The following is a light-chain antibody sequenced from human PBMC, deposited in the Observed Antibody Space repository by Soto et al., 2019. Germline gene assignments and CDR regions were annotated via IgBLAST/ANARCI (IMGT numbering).Light chain of an antibody. Sequence: QSVLTQPASGSGSPGQSITISCTGTSSDVGGYNYVSWYQQHPGKAPKLMIYDVSNRPSGVSNRFSGSKSGNTASLTISGLQAEDEADYYCSSYTSSSTFGVFGTGTKVTVL. CDR3: SSYTSSSTFGV. J-gene: IGLJ1*01. CDR1: SSDVGGYNY. V-gene: IGLV2-14*01. CDR2: DVS.